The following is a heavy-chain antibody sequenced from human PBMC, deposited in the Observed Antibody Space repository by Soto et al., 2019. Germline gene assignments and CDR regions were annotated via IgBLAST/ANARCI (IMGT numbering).Heavy chain of an antibody. Sequence: EVQLLESGGGWVQPGGSLRLSCAASGFTFSSYAMNWGRQAPGKGLEWVSVISGSGGSTYYADSVKGRFSISRDSSKNTLYLQMNSLRAEDTAVYYCAKSGSGSYFDYWGQGTLVTVSS. J-gene: IGHJ4*02. D-gene: IGHD1-26*01. V-gene: IGHV3-23*01. CDR3: AKSGSGSYFDY. CDR1: GFTFSSYA. CDR2: ISGSGGST.